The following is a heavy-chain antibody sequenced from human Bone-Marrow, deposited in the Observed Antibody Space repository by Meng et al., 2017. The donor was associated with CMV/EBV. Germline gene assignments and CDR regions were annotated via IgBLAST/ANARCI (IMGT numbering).Heavy chain of an antibody. CDR1: GYTFTGYY. D-gene: IGHD3-10*01. V-gene: IGHV1-2*02. Sequence: ASVKVSCKASGYTFTGYYMHWVRQAPGQGLEWMGWINPNSGGTNYAQKFQGRVTMTRDTSISTAYMELSRLESDDTAVYYCASLPYYGSGSWTYYYYGMDVWGQGTTVTVSS. CDR2: INPNSGGT. J-gene: IGHJ6*02. CDR3: ASLPYYGSGSWTYYYYGMDV.